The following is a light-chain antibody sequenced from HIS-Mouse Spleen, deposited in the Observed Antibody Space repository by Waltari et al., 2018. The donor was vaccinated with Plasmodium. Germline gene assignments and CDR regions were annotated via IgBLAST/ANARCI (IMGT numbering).Light chain of an antibody. CDR1: ALKKKY. Sequence: SYVLTQPPSVSVSPGQTARNTCSGDALKKKYVYWYQPKSGQAPALVIYEDSKRPSGIPERFSGSSSGTMATLTISGAQVEDEADYYCYSTDSSGNHRVFGGGTKLTVL. J-gene: IGLJ3*02. V-gene: IGLV3-10*01. CDR3: YSTDSSGNHRV. CDR2: EDS.